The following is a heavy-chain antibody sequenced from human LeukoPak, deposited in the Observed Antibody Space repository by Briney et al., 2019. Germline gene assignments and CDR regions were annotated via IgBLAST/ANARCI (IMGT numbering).Heavy chain of an antibody. V-gene: IGHV1-3*01. J-gene: IGHJ4*02. D-gene: IGHD4-11*01. CDR1: GYTFTSYA. CDR3: ARFDYSLYSNYYFDY. CDR2: INAGNGNT. Sequence: GAPVKVSCKTSGYTFTSYAMHWVRQAPGQRLEWMGWINAGNGNTKYSQKFQGRVTITRDTSASTAYMELSSLRSEDTAVYYCARFDYSLYSNYYFDYWGQGTLVTVSS.